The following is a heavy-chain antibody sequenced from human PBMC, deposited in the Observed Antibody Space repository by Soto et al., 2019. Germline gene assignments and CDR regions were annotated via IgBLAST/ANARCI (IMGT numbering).Heavy chain of an antibody. D-gene: IGHD3-3*01. Sequence: QVQLVESGGGVVQPGRSLRLSCAASGFTFSSYAMHWVRQAPGKGLEWVAVISYDGSNKYYADSVRGRFTISRDNSRNTLYAQMNSLRAEDTAMYYCAKGIFGVVSPFDFWGQGTLVTVSS. J-gene: IGHJ4*02. V-gene: IGHV3-30*04. CDR3: AKGIFGVVSPFDF. CDR1: GFTFSSYA. CDR2: ISYDGSNK.